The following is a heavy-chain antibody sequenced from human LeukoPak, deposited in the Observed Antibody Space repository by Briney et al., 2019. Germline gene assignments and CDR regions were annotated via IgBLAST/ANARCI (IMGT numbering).Heavy chain of an antibody. Sequence: GGSLRLSCAASGFTFSSYGMHWVRQAPGKGLEWVAVIWYDGSNKYYADSVKGRFTISRDNSKNTLYLQMNSLRAEDTAVYCCAKEYGSGRYYFDYWGQGTLVTVSS. CDR2: IWYDGSNK. CDR1: GFTFSSYG. D-gene: IGHD3-10*01. J-gene: IGHJ4*02. CDR3: AKEYGSGRYYFDY. V-gene: IGHV3-33*06.